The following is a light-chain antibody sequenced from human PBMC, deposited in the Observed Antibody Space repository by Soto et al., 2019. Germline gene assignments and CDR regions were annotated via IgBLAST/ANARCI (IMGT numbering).Light chain of an antibody. CDR3: QQYRSWPRT. CDR1: QSVSGD. V-gene: IGKV3-15*01. CDR2: AAS. Sequence: EIVMTQSPATLSVSPGERATLSCRASQSVSGDLAWYQQKPGQTPSLLIYAASTRATGIPARFSGSGSGTEFTLTIGSLQSDDFAVYYCQQYRSWPRTFGEGTKVEI. J-gene: IGKJ1*01.